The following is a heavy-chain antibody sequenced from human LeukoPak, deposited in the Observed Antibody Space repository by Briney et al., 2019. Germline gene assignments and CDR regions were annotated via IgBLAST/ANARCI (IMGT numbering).Heavy chain of an antibody. J-gene: IGHJ4*02. CDR1: GGSISSYY. D-gene: IGHD3-22*01. Sequence: SETLSLTCTVSGGSISSYYWGWIRQPPGKGLEWIGSIYYSGSTYYNPSLKSRVTISVDTSKNQFSLKLSSVTAADTAVYYCARHPIYNYYDSSGYPLYPFDYWGQGTLVTVSS. V-gene: IGHV4-39*01. CDR3: ARHPIYNYYDSSGYPLYPFDY. CDR2: IYYSGST.